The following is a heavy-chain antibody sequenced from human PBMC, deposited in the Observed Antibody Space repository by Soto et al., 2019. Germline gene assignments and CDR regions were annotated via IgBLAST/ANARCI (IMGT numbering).Heavy chain of an antibody. CDR2: VYYRWGS. CDR3: VSQRTSVLTQAYVDY. V-gene: IGHV4-39*01. Sequence: PSESLSLTSTISGGSLSTRNYYWNWIRQAPGKGREWNGRVYYRWGSCYKWSVKSRVNISVDTSKNQFSLNLNAATAPDTAVYYCVSQRTSVLTQAYVDYWSPGALVTVSS. J-gene: IGHJ4*02. CDR1: GGSLSTRNYY. D-gene: IGHD4-4*01.